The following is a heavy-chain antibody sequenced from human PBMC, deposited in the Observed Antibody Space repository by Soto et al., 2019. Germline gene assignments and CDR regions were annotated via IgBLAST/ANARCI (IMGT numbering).Heavy chain of an antibody. Sequence: QVQLVQSGAEVKKPGSSVKISCKASAGTFNNYIISWVRQAPGHGLEWMGRTIPFLNVTNYAQKFQGRVNITADKSATTADMELGSLRSEDSAIYYCANILVTIENYQCHYGIEIWGQGTTVTVSS. J-gene: IGHJ6*02. CDR2: TIPFLNVT. D-gene: IGHD2-2*01. V-gene: IGHV1-69*02. CDR3: ANILVTIENYQCHYGIEI. CDR1: AGTFNNYI.